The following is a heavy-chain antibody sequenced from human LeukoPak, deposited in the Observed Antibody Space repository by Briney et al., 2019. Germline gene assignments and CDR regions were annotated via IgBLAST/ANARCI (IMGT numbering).Heavy chain of an antibody. CDR2: INYSGST. CDR1: GGSISSYY. J-gene: IGHJ3*02. V-gene: IGHV4-59*01. Sequence: PSETLSLTCTVSGGSISSYYWSWIRQPPEKGLEWIGYINYSGSTNYNPSLKSRVTMSVDTSKNQFSLKLSSVTAADTAVYYCARAGLGDAFDIWGQGTMVTVSS. CDR3: ARAGLGDAFDI. D-gene: IGHD6-19*01.